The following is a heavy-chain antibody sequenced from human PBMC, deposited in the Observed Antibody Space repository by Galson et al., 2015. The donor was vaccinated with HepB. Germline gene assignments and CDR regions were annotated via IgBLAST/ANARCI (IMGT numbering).Heavy chain of an antibody. CDR3: ARRDYYDNSGYYF. CDR2: INSDGSST. CDR1: GFTFSSSW. Sequence: SLRLSCAASGFTFSSSWMHWVRQAPGKGLVWVSRINSDGSSTSYADFVKGRFTISRDNAKNTLYLQMNSLRAEDTAVYYCARRDYYDNSGYYFWGQGTLVTVSS. J-gene: IGHJ4*02. D-gene: IGHD3-22*01. V-gene: IGHV3-74*01.